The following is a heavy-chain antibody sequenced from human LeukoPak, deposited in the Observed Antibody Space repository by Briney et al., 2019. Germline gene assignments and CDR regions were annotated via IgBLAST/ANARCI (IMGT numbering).Heavy chain of an antibody. CDR3: VKGFVHPTYYFDY. J-gene: IGHJ4*02. CDR2: ITGSGDGT. V-gene: IGHV3-23*01. CDR1: GFTFSNYA. D-gene: IGHD3-10*01. Sequence: PGGSLRLSCAASGFTFSNYAMMWVPHAPGKRLEWVSSITGSGDGTYYADSVRGRFTISRDNSENTLYLQLDSLRAEDTAVYFCVKGFVHPTYYFDYWGQGTLVTVSS.